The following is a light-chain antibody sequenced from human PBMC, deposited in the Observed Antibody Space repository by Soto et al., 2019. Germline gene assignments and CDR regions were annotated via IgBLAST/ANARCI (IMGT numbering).Light chain of an antibody. J-gene: IGKJ1*01. Sequence: EIVLTQSPGTLSLSPGERATLPCRASQSVTSYLAWYQQKPGQAPSLLIYGASSRATGIPDRFSGSGSGTDFTLTISRLEPEDFAVYFCQQYAGSPSTFGHGTKVDIK. CDR1: QSVTSY. CDR3: QQYAGSPST. V-gene: IGKV3-20*01. CDR2: GAS.